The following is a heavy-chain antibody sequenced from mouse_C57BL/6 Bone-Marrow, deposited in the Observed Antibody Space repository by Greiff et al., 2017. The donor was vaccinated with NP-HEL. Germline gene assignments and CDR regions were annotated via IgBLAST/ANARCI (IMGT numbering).Heavy chain of an antibody. J-gene: IGHJ2*01. CDR3: ASTLYYFDY. V-gene: IGHV1-7*01. CDR2: INPSSGYT. Sequence: QVHVKQSGAELAKPGSSVKLSCKASGYTFTSYWMHWVKQRPGQGLEWIGYINPSSGYTKYNQKFKDKATLTADKSSSTAYMQLSSLTYEDSAVYYCASTLYYFDYWGQGTTLTVSS. CDR1: GYTFTSYW.